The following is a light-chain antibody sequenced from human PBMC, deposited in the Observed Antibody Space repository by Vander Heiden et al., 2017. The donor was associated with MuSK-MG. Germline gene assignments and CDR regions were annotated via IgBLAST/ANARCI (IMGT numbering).Light chain of an antibody. J-gene: IGKJ5*01. V-gene: IGKV1-33*01. CDR1: QDISNY. CDR3: QQYDNLPIT. CDR2: DAS. Sequence: DIQMTQSPSSLSASVGDRVTITCQASQDISNYLNWYQQKPGKAPKLLIYDASNLETGGPSRFSGSGSGTDFTFTISSLQPEDIATYYCQQYDNLPITFGQRTRLEIK.